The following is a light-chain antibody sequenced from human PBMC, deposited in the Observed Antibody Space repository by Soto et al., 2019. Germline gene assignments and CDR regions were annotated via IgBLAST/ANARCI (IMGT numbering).Light chain of an antibody. J-gene: IGKJ4*01. V-gene: IGKV1-39*01. CDR1: QSISIY. CDR2: AAS. Sequence: DIQMIQSPSSLSASVGDRVTITCRASQSISIYLNWYQQKPGKAPKLLIYAASTVQSGVPSRFSGSGSGTEFTLTISSLQPEEDATDYGQESYSPPRPTRPTFGGGTKVEIK. CDR3: QESYSPPRPTRPT.